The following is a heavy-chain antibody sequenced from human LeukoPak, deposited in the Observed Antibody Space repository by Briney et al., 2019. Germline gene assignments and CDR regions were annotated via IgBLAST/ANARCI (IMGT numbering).Heavy chain of an antibody. CDR2: INHSGST. V-gene: IGHV4-34*01. CDR1: GGSFSGYY. Sequence: SETLSLTCAVYGGSFSGYYWSWIRQPPGKGLEWIGEINHSGSTNYNPSLKSRVTISVDTSKNQFSLKLSSVTAEDTAVYYCARDYGGSSPFDYWGQGTLVTVSS. D-gene: IGHD4-23*01. CDR3: ARDYGGSSPFDY. J-gene: IGHJ4*02.